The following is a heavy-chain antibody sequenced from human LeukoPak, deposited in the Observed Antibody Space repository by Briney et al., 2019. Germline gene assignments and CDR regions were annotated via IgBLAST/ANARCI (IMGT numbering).Heavy chain of an antibody. CDR1: GGSISSYY. V-gene: IGHV4-59*01. CDR2: IYYSGST. J-gene: IGHJ5*02. D-gene: IGHD2-15*01. Sequence: SATLSLTCTVSGGSISSYYWSWIRQPPGKGLEWIGYIYYSGSTNYNPSLKSRVTISVDTSKNQFSLKLSSVTAADTAVYYCARVGDIVEFDPWGQGTLVTVSS. CDR3: ARVGDIVEFDP.